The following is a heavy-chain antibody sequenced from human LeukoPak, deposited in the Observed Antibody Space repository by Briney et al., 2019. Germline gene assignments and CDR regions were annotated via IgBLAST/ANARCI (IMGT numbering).Heavy chain of an antibody. CDR2: IIPILGIA. D-gene: IGHD2-15*01. Sequence: GASVKVSCKASGGTFSSYAISWVRQAPGQGLEWMGRIIPILGIANYAQKFQGRVTITADKSTSTAYMELNSLRSEDTAVYYCARGETGCSGGSCYSGYYYYGMDVWGQGTTVTVSS. V-gene: IGHV1-69*04. CDR1: GGTFSSYA. CDR3: ARGETGCSGGSCYSGYYYYGMDV. J-gene: IGHJ6*02.